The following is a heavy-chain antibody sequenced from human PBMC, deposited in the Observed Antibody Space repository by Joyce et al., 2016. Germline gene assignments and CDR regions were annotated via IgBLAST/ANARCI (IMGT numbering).Heavy chain of an antibody. CDR2: ITGRGGST. Sequence: EVQLLESGGGFVQPGGSLRLSCAASGFTFDSYAMSWVRQAPGKGLEWVSTITGRGGSTDYAASVEGRFTISRDNSENTLYLQMHSLRVGDTAVYYCAKEGYYPLDYWGQGTLVTVSP. CDR3: AKEGYYPLDY. J-gene: IGHJ4*02. D-gene: IGHD3-3*01. CDR1: GFTFDSYA. V-gene: IGHV3-23*01.